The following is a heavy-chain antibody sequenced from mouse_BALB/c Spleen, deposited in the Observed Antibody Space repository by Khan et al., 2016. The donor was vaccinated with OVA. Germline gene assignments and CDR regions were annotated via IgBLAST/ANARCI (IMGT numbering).Heavy chain of an antibody. J-gene: IGHJ3*01. CDR2: ISYSGST. CDR3: ARWFTY. V-gene: IGHV3-2*02. Sequence: EVQLQESGPGLVKPSQSLSLTCTVTGYSITSDFAWNWIRQFPGNKLEWMGYISYSGSTTYNPSLKSLISITRDTSKNQFFLQLNSVTTEDTATYYCARWFTYWGQGTLVTVSA. CDR1: GYSITSDFA.